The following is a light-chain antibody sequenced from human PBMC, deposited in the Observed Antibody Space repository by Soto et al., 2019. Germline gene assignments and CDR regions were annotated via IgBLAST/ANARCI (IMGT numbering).Light chain of an antibody. CDR2: VAS. CDR1: QSVNQK. V-gene: IGKV3-15*01. CDR3: QQFNNWPHT. Sequence: EIVWTQAPATLSVSPGERATISCRASQSVNQKLGWYQQKPGQAPRLLIYVASYRATGIPARFSGSGSGTEYTLTISNLQAEDFAVYYCQQFNNWPHTFGQGTRLEIK. J-gene: IGKJ2*01.